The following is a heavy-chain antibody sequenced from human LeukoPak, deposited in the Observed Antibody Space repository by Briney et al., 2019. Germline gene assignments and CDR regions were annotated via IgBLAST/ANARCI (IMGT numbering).Heavy chain of an antibody. CDR2: IWYDGSNK. CDR1: GFTFSSYG. J-gene: IGHJ4*02. V-gene: IGHV3-33*01. D-gene: IGHD3-9*01. Sequence: GGSLRLSCAASGFTFSSYGMHWVRQAPGKGLEWVAVIWYDGSNKYYADSVKGRFTISRDNSKNTLYLQMNSLRAEDTAVYYRARDVGSYDILTGYFDYWGQGTLVTVSS. CDR3: ARDVGSYDILTGYFDY.